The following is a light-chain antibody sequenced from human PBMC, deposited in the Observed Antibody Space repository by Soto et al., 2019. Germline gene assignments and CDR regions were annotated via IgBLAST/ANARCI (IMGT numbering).Light chain of an antibody. J-gene: IGLJ2*01. Sequence: QSVLTQPPSVSGAPGQRVTISCTGSSSNIGAGYDVHWYQQLPGRAPKLLIYGNSNRPSGVPDRFSGSKSGTSASLAITGLQAEDEADYYCQSYDSSLSGVVFGVGTKLTVL. V-gene: IGLV1-40*01. CDR1: SSNIGAGYD. CDR2: GNS. CDR3: QSYDSSLSGVV.